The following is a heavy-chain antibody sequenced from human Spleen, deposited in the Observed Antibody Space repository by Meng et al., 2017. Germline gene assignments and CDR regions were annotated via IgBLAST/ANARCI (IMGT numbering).Heavy chain of an antibody. CDR3: ARAGQSLRFSGMDV. J-gene: IGHJ6*02. Sequence: GESLKISCAASGFTFSSYAMSLVRQAPGKGLEWVASIGESSRYIYYADSVRGRFTISRDNAKNSMYLQMNSLRAEDTAVYYCARAGQSLRFSGMDVWGQGTTVTVSS. D-gene: IGHD4-17*01. CDR1: GFTFSSYA. CDR2: IGESSRYI. V-gene: IGHV3-21*01.